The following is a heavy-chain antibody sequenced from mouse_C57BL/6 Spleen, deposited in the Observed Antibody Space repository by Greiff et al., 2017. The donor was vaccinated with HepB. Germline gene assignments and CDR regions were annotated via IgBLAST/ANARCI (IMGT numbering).Heavy chain of an antibody. CDR2: IWSGGST. D-gene: IGHD3-2*02. CDR3: ARNQGRYWYFDV. CDR1: GFSLTSYG. V-gene: IGHV2-2*01. J-gene: IGHJ1*03. Sequence: VQLQQSGPGLVQPSQSLSITCTVSGFSLTSYGVHWVRQSPGKGLEWLGVIWSGGSTDYNAAFISRLSISKDNSKSQVFFKMNSLQADDTAIYYCARNQGRYWYFDVWGTGTTVTVSS.